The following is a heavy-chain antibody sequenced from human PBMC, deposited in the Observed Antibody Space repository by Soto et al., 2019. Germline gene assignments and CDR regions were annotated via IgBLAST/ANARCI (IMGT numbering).Heavy chain of an antibody. V-gene: IGHV3-23*01. Sequence: EVQLLESGGGLVQPRRSLRLSCSASGFNFTNHVINWVHQAPGKSLEWVSSISNSDDVGFYADSVRGRFIVSRDTSTNTIYLQMNYLRVEDTAVYYCAKTVGATKREDYWGQGTLVTVSS. D-gene: IGHD1-26*01. CDR3: AKTVGATKREDY. CDR1: GFNFTNHV. CDR2: ISNSDDVG. J-gene: IGHJ4*02.